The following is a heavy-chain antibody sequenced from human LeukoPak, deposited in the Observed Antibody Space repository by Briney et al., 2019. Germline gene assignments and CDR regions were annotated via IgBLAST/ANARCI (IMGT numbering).Heavy chain of an antibody. CDR2: ISYSGST. V-gene: IGHV4-59*01. Sequence: SETLSLTCTVSGGSIGRYYWSWIRQPPGKGLEWIGYISYSGSTNYNPSLQRPVTISLDTSKNQFSLKLTSVTAADTAVYYCARASDGNNYYFDSWGQGTLVTVSS. D-gene: IGHD5-24*01. J-gene: IGHJ4*02. CDR1: GGSIGRYY. CDR3: ARASDGNNYYFDS.